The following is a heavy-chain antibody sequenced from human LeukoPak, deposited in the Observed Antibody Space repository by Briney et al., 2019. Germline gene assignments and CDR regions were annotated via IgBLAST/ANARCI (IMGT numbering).Heavy chain of an antibody. CDR3: ARVVSPYYYDSSGYYLDY. CDR2: INPSGGST. CDR1: GYTFTSYH. D-gene: IGHD3-22*01. Sequence: ASVKVSCKASGYTFTSYHMHWVRQAPGQGLEWMGIINPSGGSTSYAQKFQGRVTMTRDTSTSTVYMELSSLRSEDTAVYYCARVVSPYYYDSSGYYLDYWGQGTLVTVSS. J-gene: IGHJ4*02. V-gene: IGHV1-46*01.